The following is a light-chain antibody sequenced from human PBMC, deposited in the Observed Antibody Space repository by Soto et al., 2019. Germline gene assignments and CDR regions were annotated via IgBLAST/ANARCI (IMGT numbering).Light chain of an antibody. CDR3: QQYNNYWT. CDR2: QAS. V-gene: IGKV1-5*03. J-gene: IGKJ1*01. CDR1: ESISRW. Sequence: DIQMTQSPSTLSASVGDTVTITCRASESISRWLAWYQQKPGKAPKLLIYQASNLENGVPPRFSGSGSGTDFTLIISGLQPDDFATYYCQQYNNYWTFGQGAKVDIK.